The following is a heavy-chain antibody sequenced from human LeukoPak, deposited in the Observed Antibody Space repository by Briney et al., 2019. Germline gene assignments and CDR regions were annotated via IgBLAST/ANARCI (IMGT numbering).Heavy chain of an antibody. CDR1: GFTFSSYG. CDR2: IRYDGSNK. J-gene: IGHJ4*02. CDR3: AKDASMVTKSFDY. V-gene: IGHV3-30*02. D-gene: IGHD5-18*01. Sequence: GGSLRLSCAASGFTFSSYGMHWVRQAPSKGLGWVAFIRYDGSNKYYADSVKGRFTISRDNSKNTLYLQMNSLRAEDTAVYYCAKDASMVTKSFDYWGQGTLVTVSS.